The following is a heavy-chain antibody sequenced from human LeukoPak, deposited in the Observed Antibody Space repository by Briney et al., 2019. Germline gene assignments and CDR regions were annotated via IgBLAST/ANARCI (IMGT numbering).Heavy chain of an antibody. CDR3: SRGAYGYLQH. V-gene: IGHV3-49*04. D-gene: IGHD5-12*01. CDR1: GFTFGDYT. CDR2: IRSKAYGGTT. Sequence: GGSLSLSCTVSGFTFGDYTMSWVRQAPGRGREWVGFIRSKAYGGTTKYAASVKGSFTISRDESKRIAYLQMNSLKTEDTAVYYCSRGAYGYLQHWGQGTLVTVSS. J-gene: IGHJ1*01.